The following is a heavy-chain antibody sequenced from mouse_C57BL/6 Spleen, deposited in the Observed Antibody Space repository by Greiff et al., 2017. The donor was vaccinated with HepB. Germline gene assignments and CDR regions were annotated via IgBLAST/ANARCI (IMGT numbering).Heavy chain of an antibody. CDR1: GYTFTDHT. J-gene: IGHJ4*01. Sequence: VQLQQSDAELVKPGASVKISCKVSGYTFTDHTIHWMKQRPEQGLEWIGYIYPRDGSTKYNEKFKGKATLTADKSSSTAYMQLNSLTSEDSAVYFCAFITTVVARGYYAMDYWGQGTSVTVSS. D-gene: IGHD1-1*01. V-gene: IGHV1-78*01. CDR2: IYPRDGST. CDR3: AFITTVVARGYYAMDY.